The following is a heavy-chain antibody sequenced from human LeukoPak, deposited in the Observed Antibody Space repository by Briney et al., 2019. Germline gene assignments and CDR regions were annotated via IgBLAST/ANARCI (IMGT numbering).Heavy chain of an antibody. D-gene: IGHD5-12*01. J-gene: IGHJ4*02. CDR3: ARGRGSGYGHFDY. CDR2: LFHGGST. Sequence: SETLSLTCTVSGYSISSGYYWGWIRLPPGKGLGWIGGLFHGGSTYYNPSLKSRVTISVDTSKNQFSLKLGSVTAADTAVYTCARGRGSGYGHFDYLGQGTLVTVSS. CDR1: GYSISSGYY. V-gene: IGHV4-38-2*02.